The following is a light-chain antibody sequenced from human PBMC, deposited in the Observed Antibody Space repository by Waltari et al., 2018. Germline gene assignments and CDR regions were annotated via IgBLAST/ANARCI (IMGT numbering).Light chain of an antibody. CDR2: RVS. CDR3: MQVLHTPYS. Sequence: DIVMTQTPLSLSVTPGEPASISCRSSQSLLHSNGNTYLYWYLQKPGQPPRLLIYRVSNRFSGVPDRFSGSGSGTDFTLKISRVEAEDVGVYYCMQVLHTPYSFGQGTKVEIK. CDR1: QSLLHSNGNTY. J-gene: IGKJ2*03. V-gene: IGKV2-29*02.